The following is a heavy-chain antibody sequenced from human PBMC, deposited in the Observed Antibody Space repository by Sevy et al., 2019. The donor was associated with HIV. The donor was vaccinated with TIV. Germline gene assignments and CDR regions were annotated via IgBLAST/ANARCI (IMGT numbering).Heavy chain of an antibody. V-gene: IGHV3-7*01. CDR1: GFTFHTFW. J-gene: IGHJ4*02. CDR2: IRQDGNEI. Sequence: GGSLRLSCAASGFTFHTFWMQWVRQAPGKGLEWVANIRQDGNEIYYADSVKGRFTISRDNARNLVYLQMNSLRVEDTALYYCVRAIQSDGSFWGQGALVTVSS. CDR3: VRAIQSDGSF. D-gene: IGHD6-19*01.